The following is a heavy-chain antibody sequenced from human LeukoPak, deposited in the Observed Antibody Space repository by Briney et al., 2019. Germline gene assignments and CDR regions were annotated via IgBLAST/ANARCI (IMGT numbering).Heavy chain of an antibody. Sequence: SETLSLTFTVSGGSISSGDYYWSWIRQPPGKGLEWIGYIYYSGSTYYNPSLKSRVTISVDTSKNQFSLKLSSVTAADTAVYYCARAIVVVVADAFDIWGQGTMVTVSS. J-gene: IGHJ3*02. D-gene: IGHD2-15*01. CDR2: IYYSGST. CDR3: ARAIVVVVADAFDI. CDR1: GGSISSGDYY. V-gene: IGHV4-30-4*08.